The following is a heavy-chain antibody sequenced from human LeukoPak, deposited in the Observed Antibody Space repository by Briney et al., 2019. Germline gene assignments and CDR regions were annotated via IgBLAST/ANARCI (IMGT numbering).Heavy chain of an antibody. CDR3: ARELLWFGETYYYYYYYMDV. Sequence: GGSLRLSCAASGFTFSSYWMHWVRQAPGKGLVWVSRIKSDGSTTSYADSVKGRITISRDNAKNTLYLQMNSLRAEDTAVYYCARELLWFGETYYYYYYYMDVWGKGTTVTISS. D-gene: IGHD3-10*01. J-gene: IGHJ6*03. CDR2: IKSDGSTT. CDR1: GFTFSSYW. V-gene: IGHV3-74*01.